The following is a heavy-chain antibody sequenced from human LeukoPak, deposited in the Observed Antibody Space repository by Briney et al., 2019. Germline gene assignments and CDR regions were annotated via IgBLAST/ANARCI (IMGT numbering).Heavy chain of an antibody. Sequence: GASVKVSCKASGYTFTGYYMHWVRQAPGQGLEWMGWINPNSGGTSYAQKFQGRVTMTRDTSISTAYMELSRLRSDDTAAYYCAREGYYSSTSCYKGGAFDIWGQGTMVTVSS. CDR2: INPNSGGT. V-gene: IGHV1-2*02. CDR3: AREGYYSSTSCYKGGAFDI. D-gene: IGHD2-2*02. J-gene: IGHJ3*02. CDR1: GYTFTGYY.